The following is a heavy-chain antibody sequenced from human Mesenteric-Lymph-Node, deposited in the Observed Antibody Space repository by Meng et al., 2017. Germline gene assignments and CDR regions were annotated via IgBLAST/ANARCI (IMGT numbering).Heavy chain of an antibody. CDR2: IYYSGST. CDR3: ARGENWNTQRDPDDYGSPLNSFDP. Sequence: GSLRLSSTVSGGSISSSSYYWCWIRQPPGKGLEWIGGIYYSGSTYYNPSLKSRVTISVDTSKNQFSLKLSSVTAADTAVYYCARGENWNTQRDPDDYGSPLNSFDPWGQGTLVTVSS. V-gene: IGHV4-39*07. J-gene: IGHJ5*02. CDR1: GGSISSSSYY. D-gene: IGHD4-17*01.